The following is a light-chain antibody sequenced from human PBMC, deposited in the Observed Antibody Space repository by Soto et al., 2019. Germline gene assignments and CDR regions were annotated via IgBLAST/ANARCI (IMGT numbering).Light chain of an antibody. CDR2: ATS. Sequence: EIVLTPSPGTLSLSPGERATLSCRASQSVSSSYLAWYQQKPGQAPRLLIYATSSRVTGVPDRFSGSGSGTDFTLTINRLEPEDFAVYYCQQFGGSPPRLTFGGGTKVDIK. J-gene: IGKJ4*01. CDR3: QQFGGSPPRLT. CDR1: QSVSSSY. V-gene: IGKV3-20*01.